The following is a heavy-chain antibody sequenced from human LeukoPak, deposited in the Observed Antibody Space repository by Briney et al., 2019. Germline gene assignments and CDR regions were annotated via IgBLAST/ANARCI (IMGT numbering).Heavy chain of an antibody. CDR3: AKTLREGRGSYRPFDY. J-gene: IGHJ4*02. D-gene: IGHD1-26*01. V-gene: IGHV3-23*01. CDR2: ISGSGGST. Sequence: PGGSLRLSCAASGFTFSTFAMIWVRQPPGKGLEWVSAISGSGGSTYYADSVKGRFTISRDNSKNTLYLQMNSLRAEDTAVYYCAKTLREGRGSYRPFDYWGQGTLVTVSS. CDR1: GFTFSTFA.